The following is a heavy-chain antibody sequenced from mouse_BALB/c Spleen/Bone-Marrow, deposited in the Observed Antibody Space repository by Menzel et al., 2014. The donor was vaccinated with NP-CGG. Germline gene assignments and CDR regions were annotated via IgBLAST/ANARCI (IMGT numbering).Heavy chain of an antibody. CDR1: GNTFTSYD. D-gene: IGHD1-1*01. V-gene: IGHV1S56*01. CDR3: VRSRLRDWYFDV. J-gene: IGHJ1*01. Sequence: VMLVESGVELVKPGASVKLSRKASGNTFTSYDINWARQRPEQGLEWIGWIFPGDSTTKYKEKFKGKATLSTDKSSSTVPMQLRRMTSEDSAVYFCVRSRLRDWYFDVWGAGTSVTISS. CDR2: IFPGDSTT.